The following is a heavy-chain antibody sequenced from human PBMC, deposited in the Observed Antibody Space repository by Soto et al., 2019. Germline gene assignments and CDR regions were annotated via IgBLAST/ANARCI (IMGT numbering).Heavy chain of an antibody. J-gene: IGHJ4*02. CDR1: GFTFSSYG. V-gene: IGHV3-33*06. Sequence: GGSLRLSCAASGFTFSSYGMHWVRQAPGKGLEWVAVIWYDGSNKYYADSVKGRFTISRDNSKNTLYLQMNSLRAEVMAVYYCAKENGYSSSWFEFDYWGQGTLVTVSS. CDR3: AKENGYSSSWFEFDY. D-gene: IGHD6-13*01. CDR2: IWYDGSNK.